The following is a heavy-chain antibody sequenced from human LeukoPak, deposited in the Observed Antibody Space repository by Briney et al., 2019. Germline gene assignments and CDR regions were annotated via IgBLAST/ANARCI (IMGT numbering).Heavy chain of an antibody. J-gene: IGHJ1*01. CDR3: ATPGAAARDEYFQY. V-gene: IGHV4-59*01. CDR1: GGSISSYY. D-gene: IGHD6-13*01. CDR2: ISYSGST. Sequence: SETLSLTCTVSGGSISSYYWSWIRQPPGKGLEWIGYISYSGSTNYNPSLKSRVTISVDTSKNQFSLKLTSVTAADTAVYYCATPGAAARDEYFQYWSQGTLVTVSS.